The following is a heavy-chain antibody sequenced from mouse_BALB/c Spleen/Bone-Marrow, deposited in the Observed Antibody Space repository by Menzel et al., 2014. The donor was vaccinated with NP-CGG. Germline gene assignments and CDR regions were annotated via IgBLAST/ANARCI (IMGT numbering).Heavy chain of an antibody. D-gene: IGHD1-1*01. V-gene: IGHV1-7*01. J-gene: IGHJ4*01. CDR2: INPSTGYT. CDR1: GYTFTSYW. Sequence: VQLKQSGAELAKPGASVKMSCKASGYTFTSYWMHWVKRRPGQGLEWIGYINPSTGYTEYNQKFKDKATLTADKSSSTAYMQLSSLTSEDSAVYYCARQITTVDYAMDYWGQGTSVTVSS. CDR3: ARQITTVDYAMDY.